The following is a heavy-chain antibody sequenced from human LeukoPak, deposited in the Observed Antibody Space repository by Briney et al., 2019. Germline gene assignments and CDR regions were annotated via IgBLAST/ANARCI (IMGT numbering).Heavy chain of an antibody. CDR1: GDSVSSNSAA. J-gene: IGHJ6*02. CDR2: TYYRSKWYN. D-gene: IGHD3-10*01. CDR3: ARERGSYWGHYYYYGMDV. Sequence: SQTPSLTCAISGDSVSSNSAAWNWIRQSPSRGLEWLGRTYYRSKWYNDYAVSVKSRITINPDTSKNRFSLQLNSVTPEDTAVYYCARERGSYWGHYYYYGMDVWGQGTTVTVSS. V-gene: IGHV6-1*01.